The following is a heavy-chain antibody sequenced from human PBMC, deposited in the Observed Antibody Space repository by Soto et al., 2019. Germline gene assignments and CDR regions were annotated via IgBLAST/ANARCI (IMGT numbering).Heavy chain of an antibody. CDR2: IYYSGST. CDR3: ARRERAAGTDWWFDP. CDR1: GGSISSSSFH. D-gene: IGHD6-13*01. V-gene: IGHV4-39*01. Sequence: QLQLQESGPGLVKPSETLSLTCTVSGGSISSSSFHWGWIRPPPGKGLEWIGSIYYSGSTYYSPSLKSRVPIAVDTSKNQFSLKLSSVTAADTAVYYCARRERAAGTDWWFDPWGQGTLVTVSS. J-gene: IGHJ5*02.